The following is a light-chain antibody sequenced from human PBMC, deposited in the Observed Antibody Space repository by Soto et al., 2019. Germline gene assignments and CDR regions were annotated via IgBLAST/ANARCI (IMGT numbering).Light chain of an antibody. CDR2: SAS. J-gene: IGKJ1*01. CDR3: QQSSNIPWT. Sequence: DIHMTQSPSSLSASVGDSVTITCRTSQYVDRYLSWYQQIPGRAPKLLIYSASSLVTGVPPRFRGSASGTEFTLSISSLQREDFATYFCQQSSNIPWTFGQGTQV. V-gene: IGKV1-39*01. CDR1: QYVDRY.